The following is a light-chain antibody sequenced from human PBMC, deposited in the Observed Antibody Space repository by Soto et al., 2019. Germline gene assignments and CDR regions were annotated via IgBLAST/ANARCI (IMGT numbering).Light chain of an antibody. V-gene: IGLV2-8*01. J-gene: IGLJ1*01. CDR2: EVS. Sequence: QSALTQPPSASGSPGQSVTISCTRTSSDVGGFKYVSWYRQYPGKAPKLILYEVSQRPSGVPDRFSGSKSGNTASLPVSGLQAEDVADYDCSSYAVINMYLVFGPGTKLTVL. CDR3: SSYAVINMYLV. CDR1: SSDVGGFKY.